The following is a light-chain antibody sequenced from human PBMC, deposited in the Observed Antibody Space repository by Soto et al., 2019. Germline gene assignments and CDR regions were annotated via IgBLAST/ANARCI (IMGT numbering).Light chain of an antibody. CDR3: QQLKSYPST. V-gene: IGKV1-9*01. CDR2: AAS. J-gene: IGKJ1*01. Sequence: DSSDITFRASQGMSSSLAWYRQKPGKAPKLLIYAASTLQSAVPSRFSGGGSGTEFTLTIVSLQPEDFATYYCQQLKSYPSTFGEGTKVDI. CDR1: QGMSSS.